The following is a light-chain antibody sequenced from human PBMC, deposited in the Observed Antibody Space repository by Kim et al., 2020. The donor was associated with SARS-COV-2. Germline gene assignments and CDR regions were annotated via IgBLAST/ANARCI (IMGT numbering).Light chain of an antibody. CDR1: QSVSSSY. J-gene: IGKJ2*01. CDR2: GAS. CDR3: QSEYT. V-gene: IGKV3-20*01. Sequence: EIVLTQSPGTLSLSPGERATLSCRASQSVSSSYLAWYQQKPGQAPRLLIYGASSRATGIPDRFSGSGSGTDFTLTISRLEPEDFAVYYCQSEYTFGQGTKLEI.